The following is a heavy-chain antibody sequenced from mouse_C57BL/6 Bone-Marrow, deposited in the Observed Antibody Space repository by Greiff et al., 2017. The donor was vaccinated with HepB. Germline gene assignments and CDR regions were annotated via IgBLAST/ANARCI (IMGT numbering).Heavy chain of an antibody. V-gene: IGHV5-4*01. CDR1: VFTFSSYA. Sequence: EVKLVESGGGLVKPGGSLKLSCAASVFTFSSYAMSWVRQTPEKRLEWVATISDGGSYTYYPDNVKGRFTISRDNAKNNLYLQMGHLKSEDTAMYYCARERELGRVYYFDYWGQGTTLTVSS. D-gene: IGHD4-1*01. CDR3: ARERELGRVYYFDY. CDR2: ISDGGSYT. J-gene: IGHJ2*01.